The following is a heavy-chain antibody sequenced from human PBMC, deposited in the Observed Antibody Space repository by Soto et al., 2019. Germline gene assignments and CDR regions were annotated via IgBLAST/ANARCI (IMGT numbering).Heavy chain of an antibody. Sequence: QVQLVESGGGLVKPGGSLRLSCAASGFTFSDYYMSWIRQAPGKGLEWVSYISSSGSTIYYADSVKGRFNISRDNAKNSLYLQMNSLRAEDTAVYYCARGEGMGGLHIVATIGVGYYYYMDVWGKGTTVTVSS. CDR2: ISSSGSTI. V-gene: IGHV3-11*01. CDR1: GFTFSDYY. J-gene: IGHJ6*03. CDR3: ARGEGMGGLHIVATIGVGYYYYMDV. D-gene: IGHD5-12*01.